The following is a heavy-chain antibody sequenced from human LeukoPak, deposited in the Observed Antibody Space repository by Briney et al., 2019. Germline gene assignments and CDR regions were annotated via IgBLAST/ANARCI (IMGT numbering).Heavy chain of an antibody. CDR3: ATVAAAGTFLFDY. CDR2: FDPEDGET. J-gene: IGHJ4*02. V-gene: IGHV1-24*01. D-gene: IGHD6-13*01. CDR1: GYTLTELA. Sequence: ASVKVSCKVSGYTLTELAMHWVRQAPGKGLEWMGGFDPEDGETIYAQKFQGRVTMTEDTSTDTAYMELSSLRSEDTAVYYCATVAAAGTFLFDYWGQGTLVTVSS.